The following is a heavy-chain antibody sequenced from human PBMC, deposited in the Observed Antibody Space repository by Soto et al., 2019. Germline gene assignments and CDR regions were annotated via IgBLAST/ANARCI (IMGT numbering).Heavy chain of an antibody. D-gene: IGHD6-13*01. Sequence: QVQLQESGPGLVKPSGTLSLTCAVSGGSISSSNWWSWVRQPPGKGLEWIGEIYHSGSTNYNPSLKRRVTISVAKCKNQSSLTLSSVTAADTAVYYCARAAMGGSSWPFDSWGQGTLVTVSS. CDR3: ARAAMGGSSWPFDS. V-gene: IGHV4-4*02. CDR2: IYHSGST. J-gene: IGHJ4*02. CDR1: GGSISSSNW.